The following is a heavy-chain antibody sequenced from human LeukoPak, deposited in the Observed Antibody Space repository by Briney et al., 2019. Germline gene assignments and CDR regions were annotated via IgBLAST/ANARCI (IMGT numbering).Heavy chain of an antibody. V-gene: IGHV3-53*01. Sequence: PGGSLRLSCAASGFTVSSNYMSWVRQAPGKGLEWVSVIYSGGSTYYADSAKGRFTISRDNSKNTLYLQMNSLRAEDTAVYYCARDMGMAPYYFDYWGQGTLVTVSS. D-gene: IGHD5-24*01. CDR1: GFTVSSNY. CDR3: ARDMGMAPYYFDY. CDR2: IYSGGST. J-gene: IGHJ4*02.